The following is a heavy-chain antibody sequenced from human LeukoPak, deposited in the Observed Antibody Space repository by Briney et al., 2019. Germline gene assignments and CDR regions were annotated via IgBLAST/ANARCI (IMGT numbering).Heavy chain of an antibody. D-gene: IGHD1-26*01. CDR1: GLTFSSYA. CDR3: VKVSSTVGATYFDY. Sequence: GGSLRLSCSASGLTFSSYAMHWVRQAPGKGLESISGISSNGGSTYHADSVKGRFTISRDNSKNTLYLQMSSLRTEDTAVYYCVKVSSTVGATYFDYWGQGTLVTVSS. V-gene: IGHV3-64D*06. J-gene: IGHJ4*02. CDR2: ISSNGGST.